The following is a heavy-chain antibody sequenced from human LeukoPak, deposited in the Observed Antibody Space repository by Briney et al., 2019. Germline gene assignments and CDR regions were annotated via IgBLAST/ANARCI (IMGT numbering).Heavy chain of an antibody. V-gene: IGHV3-23*01. CDR2: ISSSGGTT. CDR3: AKKFSNTWRALDY. D-gene: IGHD6-6*01. J-gene: IGHJ4*02. CDR1: GFTFSSYV. Sequence: PGGSLRLSCAASGFTFSSYVMNWVRQAPGKGLDWVSVISSSGGTTYYADSVKGRFTISRDNSKNTLYLQMNSLSAEDTAIYYCAKKFSNTWRALDYWGQGTLVTVSS.